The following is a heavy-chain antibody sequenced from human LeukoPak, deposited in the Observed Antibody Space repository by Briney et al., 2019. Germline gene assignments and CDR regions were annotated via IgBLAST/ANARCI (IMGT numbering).Heavy chain of an antibody. J-gene: IGHJ6*03. CDR3: ARVGGDCYLCSRHYHCYYYMDV. Sequence: AAGSLRLSCAASGFTFNSYAMSWVRQAPGKGLEWVANIKQDGSENYYVDSAKGRFTISRDNTKKLPYMQMCSLRADDTAVYYCARVGGDCYLCSRHYHCYYYMDVWGKGTMVTVSS. D-gene: IGHD2-21*01. CDR1: GFTFNSYA. V-gene: IGHV3-7*01. CDR2: IKQDGSEN.